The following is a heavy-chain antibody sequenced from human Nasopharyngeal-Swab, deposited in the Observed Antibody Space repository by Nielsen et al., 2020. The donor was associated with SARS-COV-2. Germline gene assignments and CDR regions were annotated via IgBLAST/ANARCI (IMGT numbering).Heavy chain of an antibody. J-gene: IGHJ6*02. V-gene: IGHV3-21*01. Sequence: GGSLRLSCAASGLTFNNYNFNWVRPAPGKGLEWVSSISSSSSYIYYADSVKGRFTIPRDNAKNSLYLQMNSLRAEDTAVYYCARDGLDYDFWSAYFMDVWGQGTTVTVSS. CDR2: ISSSSSYI. CDR3: ARDGLDYDFWSAYFMDV. D-gene: IGHD3-3*01. CDR1: GLTFNNYN.